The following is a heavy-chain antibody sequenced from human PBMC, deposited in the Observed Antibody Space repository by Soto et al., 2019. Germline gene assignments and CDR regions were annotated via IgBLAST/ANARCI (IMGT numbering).Heavy chain of an antibody. Sequence: QLQLQESGPGLVKPSETLSLTCTVSGGSISSSSYYWGWIRQPPGKGLEWIGSIYYSGSTYYNPSLKSRVTISVDTSKNQFSLKLSSVTAADTAVYYCARHSFNTYVLDYWGQGTLVTVSS. CDR2: IYYSGST. CDR3: ARHSFNTYVLDY. CDR1: GGSISSSSYY. J-gene: IGHJ4*02. V-gene: IGHV4-39*01. D-gene: IGHD2-2*02.